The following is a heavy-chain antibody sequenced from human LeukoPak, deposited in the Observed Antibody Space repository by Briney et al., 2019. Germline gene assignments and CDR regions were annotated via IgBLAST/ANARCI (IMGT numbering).Heavy chain of an antibody. D-gene: IGHD5-24*01. V-gene: IGHV5-51*01. CDR3: ASRKKGMATAGFDY. Sequence: GESLKISCKGSGYSFTSYWSGWVRQMPGKGLEWMGIIYPGDSDTRYRPSFQGQVTISAEKSISTAYLQWSSLKASDTALYYCASRKKGMATAGFDYWGQGTLVTVSS. CDR1: GYSFTSYW. CDR2: IYPGDSDT. J-gene: IGHJ4*02.